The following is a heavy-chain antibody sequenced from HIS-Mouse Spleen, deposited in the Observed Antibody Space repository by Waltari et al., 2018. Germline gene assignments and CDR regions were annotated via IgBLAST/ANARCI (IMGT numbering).Heavy chain of an antibody. CDR3: ARAAGDYYDSSGYDAFDI. CDR1: GYTFTSYG. V-gene: IGHV1-18*01. Sequence: QVQLVQSGAEVKKPGASVKVSCKASGYTFTSYGISWVRQAPGQGLEWMGWIRAYKGNTNYAQQLQGRVTMTTDPSTSTAYMELRSLRSDDTAVYYCARAAGDYYDSSGYDAFDIWGQGTMVTVSS. CDR2: IRAYKGNT. J-gene: IGHJ3*02. D-gene: IGHD3-22*01.